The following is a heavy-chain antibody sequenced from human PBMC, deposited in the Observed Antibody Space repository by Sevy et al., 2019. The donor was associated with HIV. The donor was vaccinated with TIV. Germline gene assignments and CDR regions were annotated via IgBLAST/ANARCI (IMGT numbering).Heavy chain of an antibody. V-gene: IGHV4-38-2*01. D-gene: IGHD3-22*01. J-gene: IGHJ4*02. Sequence: SETLSLTCAVSGYSINSGYLWGWIRQPPGKGLEWAGGIYRNGSTYYNPSLKSRVTISVDTSKNQFSLKLNSVTVEDTAVYFCAGQNFYSTRGYGVDFWGQGTLVTVSS. CDR3: AGQNFYSTRGYGVDF. CDR2: IYRNGST. CDR1: GYSINSGYL.